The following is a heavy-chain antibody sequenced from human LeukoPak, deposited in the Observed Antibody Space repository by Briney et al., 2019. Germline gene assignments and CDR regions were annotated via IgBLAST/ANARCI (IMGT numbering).Heavy chain of an antibody. Sequence: SETLSLTCTVSGYSISSGYYWGWIRQPPGKGLEWIGNIYPTGSTYYNPSLKSRVTISVDTSKNQFSLKVSSVTAADTAVYYCARVLRGVNWFDPWGQGTLVTVSS. CDR3: ARVLRGVNWFDP. CDR2: IYPTGST. D-gene: IGHD3-10*01. J-gene: IGHJ5*02. V-gene: IGHV4-38-2*02. CDR1: GYSISSGYY.